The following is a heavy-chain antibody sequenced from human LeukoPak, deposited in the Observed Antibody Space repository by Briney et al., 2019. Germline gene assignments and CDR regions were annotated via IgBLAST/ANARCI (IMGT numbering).Heavy chain of an antibody. V-gene: IGHV3-30*02. D-gene: IGHD6-19*01. CDR3: AKAGTQQWLLFVGVY. CDR1: GFTFSTYG. CDR2: IRYDGSNK. J-gene: IGHJ4*02. Sequence: GGFLRLSCAASGFTFSTYGMLWVCQAPGQGPEWVALIRYDGSNKYYADSVKGRFTISRDNSKNTLYLQMNSLRVEDTAMYYCAKAGTQQWLLFVGVYWGQGALVTVSS.